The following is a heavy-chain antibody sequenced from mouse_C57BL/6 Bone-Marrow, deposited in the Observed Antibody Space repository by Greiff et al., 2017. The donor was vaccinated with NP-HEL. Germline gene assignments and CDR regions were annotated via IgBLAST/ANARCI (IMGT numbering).Heavy chain of an antibody. CDR2: INPNYGTT. J-gene: IGHJ4*01. V-gene: IGHV1-39*01. Sequence: EVQLVESGPELVKPGASVKISCKASGYSFTDYNMNWVKQSNGKSLEWIGVINPNYGTTSYNQKFKGKATLTVDQSSSTAYMQLNSLTSEDSAVYYCARKRDYYSNYEDYAMDYWGQGTSVTVSS. D-gene: IGHD2-5*01. CDR3: ARKRDYYSNYEDYAMDY. CDR1: GYSFTDYN.